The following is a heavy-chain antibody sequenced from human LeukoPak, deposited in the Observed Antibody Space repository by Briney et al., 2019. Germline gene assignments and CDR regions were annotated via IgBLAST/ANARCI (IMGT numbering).Heavy chain of an antibody. Sequence: SETLSLTCAVYGGSFSGYYWSWIRQPPGKGLEWIGEINHSGSTNYNPSLKSRVTISVDTSKNRFSLKLSSVTAADTAVYYCARGDYYGSGSYMREFDYWGQGTLVTVSS. V-gene: IGHV4-34*01. D-gene: IGHD3-10*01. CDR1: GGSFSGYY. CDR3: ARGDYYGSGSYMREFDY. J-gene: IGHJ4*02. CDR2: INHSGST.